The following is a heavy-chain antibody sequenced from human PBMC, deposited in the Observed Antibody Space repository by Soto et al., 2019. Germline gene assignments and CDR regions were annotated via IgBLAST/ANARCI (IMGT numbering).Heavy chain of an antibody. D-gene: IGHD3-22*01. CDR2: IFSSGTT. CDR3: AGDYYDSSAYYSSNWFDP. V-gene: IGHV4-39*02. J-gene: IGHJ5*02. CDR1: GGSISSPNYS. Sequence: SETLSLTCTVSGGSISSPNYSWGWIRQPPGKARLGIGRIFSSGTTYYSPSLKSRVTCSVDTSKNHFSLKLTCVTAADTAVYYCAGDYYDSSAYYSSNWFDPWGQGTLVTVSS.